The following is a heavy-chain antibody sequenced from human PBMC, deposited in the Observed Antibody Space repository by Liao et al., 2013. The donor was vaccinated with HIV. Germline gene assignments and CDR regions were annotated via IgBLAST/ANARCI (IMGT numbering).Heavy chain of an antibody. CDR1: GGSISSGSYY. CDR2: IYTSGST. J-gene: IGHJ4*02. V-gene: IGHV4-61*02. Sequence: QVQLQESGPGLVKPSQTLSLTCTVSGGSISSGSYYWSWIRQPAGKGLEWIGRIYTSGSTNYNPSLKSRVTISVDTSKNQFSLKLSSVTAADTAVYYCARGRGIVVVQIFGGYYFDYWGQGTLVTVSS. D-gene: IGHD3-22*01. CDR3: ARGRGIVVVQIFGGYYFDY.